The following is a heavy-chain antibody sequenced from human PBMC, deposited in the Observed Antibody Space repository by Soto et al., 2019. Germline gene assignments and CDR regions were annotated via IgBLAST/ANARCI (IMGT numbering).Heavy chain of an antibody. J-gene: IGHJ4*02. V-gene: IGHV3-23*01. CDR2: ISGSGGST. CDR1: GFTFSSYA. Sequence: GGSLRLSCAASGFTFSSYAMSWVRQAPGKGLEWVSAISGSGGSTYYADSVKGRFTISRDNSKNTLYLQMNSLRAEDTAVYYCAKDAPYYDSSGYYYSPGYFDYCGQGPLVTVYS. CDR3: AKDAPYYDSSGYYYSPGYFDY. D-gene: IGHD3-22*01.